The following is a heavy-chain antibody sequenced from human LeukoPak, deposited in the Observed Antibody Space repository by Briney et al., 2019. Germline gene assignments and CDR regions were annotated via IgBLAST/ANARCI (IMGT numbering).Heavy chain of an antibody. V-gene: IGHV3-23*01. CDR3: AKGVYSTASGAFDI. CDR2: ISGSGGTT. J-gene: IGHJ3*02. D-gene: IGHD2-2*01. Sequence: PGGSLRLSCAASGFIFSSYAMSWVRQSPGKGLEWVSGISGSGGTTHDADSVKGRFTISRDNSENTLYLQMSSLRVEDTAVYYCAKGVYSTASGAFDIWGQGTLVTVSS. CDR1: GFIFSSYA.